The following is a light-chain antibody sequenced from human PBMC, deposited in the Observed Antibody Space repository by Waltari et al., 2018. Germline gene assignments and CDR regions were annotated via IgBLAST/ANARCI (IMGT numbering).Light chain of an antibody. CDR2: GNN. CDR1: SSNIGAGHD. Sequence: QSVLTQPPSMSGAPGQRVTIPCTGSSSNIGAGHDVHWDQVFPGTAPKPLIYGNNNRPSGVPYRFSGSKSDTSASLAIGGLQAEDEADYYCQSFDIRLSGGVVFGGGTKVTVL. J-gene: IGLJ3*02. V-gene: IGLV1-40*01. CDR3: QSFDIRLSGGVV.